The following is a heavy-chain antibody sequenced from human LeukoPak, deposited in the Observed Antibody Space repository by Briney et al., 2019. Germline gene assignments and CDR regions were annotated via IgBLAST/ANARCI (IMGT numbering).Heavy chain of an antibody. Sequence: SETLSLTFTVSGGSISSSSYYWGWIRQPPGKGLEWIGSIYYSGSTYYNPSLKSRVTISVDTSKNQFSLKLSSVTAADTAVYYCARERSGYSYYHWGQGTLVTVSS. J-gene: IGHJ5*02. D-gene: IGHD5-18*01. V-gene: IGHV4-39*01. CDR2: IYYSGST. CDR3: ARERSGYSYYH. CDR1: GGSISSSSYY.